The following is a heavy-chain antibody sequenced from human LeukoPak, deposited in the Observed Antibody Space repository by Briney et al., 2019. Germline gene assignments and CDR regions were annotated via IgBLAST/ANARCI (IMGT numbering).Heavy chain of an antibody. Sequence: GASVKVSCKVSGYTLTELSMHWVRQAPGKGLEWVGSFDPEDDEPIYAQKFQGRVTMTEDTSTDTAYMELSSLRSEDTALYYCATETTYLTYNADSGSYFGYWGQGTLVTVSS. V-gene: IGHV1-24*01. CDR3: ATETTYLTYNADSGSYFGY. J-gene: IGHJ4*02. CDR1: GYTLTELS. CDR2: FDPEDDEP. D-gene: IGHD3-10*01.